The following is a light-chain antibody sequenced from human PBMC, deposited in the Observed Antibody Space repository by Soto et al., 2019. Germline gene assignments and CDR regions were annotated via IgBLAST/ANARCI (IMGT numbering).Light chain of an antibody. CDR3: QQSHNTPYS. CDR1: PSINNY. V-gene: IGKV1-39*01. CDR2: AAT. J-gene: IGKJ2*01. Sequence: DIQMTQSPSSLSASVGDRVTITCRASPSINNYLNWYQQREGKAPKLLIYAATSLQSGVPPRFSGSGSGTDFNLTISGLQPEHSATYFCQQSHNTPYSFLLGTKL.